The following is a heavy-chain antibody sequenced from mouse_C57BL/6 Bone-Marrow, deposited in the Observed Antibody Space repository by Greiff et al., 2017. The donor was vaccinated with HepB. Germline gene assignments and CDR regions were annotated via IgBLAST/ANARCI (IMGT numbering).Heavy chain of an antibody. V-gene: IGHV2-2*01. CDR3: AGYYDYDGGSYCAMDY. CDR2: IWSGGST. D-gene: IGHD2-4*01. CDR1: GFSFTSYG. Sequence: VKLVESGPGLVQPSQSLSITCTVSGFSFTSYGVHWVRQSPGKGLEWLGVIWSGGSTDYNAAFISRLSISKDNSKSQVFFKMNILQADDTAIYYCAGYYDYDGGSYCAMDYWGQGTSVTVSS. J-gene: IGHJ4*01.